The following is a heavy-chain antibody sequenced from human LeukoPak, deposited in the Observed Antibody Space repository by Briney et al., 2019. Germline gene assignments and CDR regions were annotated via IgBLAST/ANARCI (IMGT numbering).Heavy chain of an antibody. CDR2: ISSSSSYI. CDR1: GFPFSSNR. J-gene: IGHJ4*02. Sequence: PGGSLRLSGAAPGFPFSSNRITWVRQAQGKGRSWVPSISSSSSYIYYADSVKGRFTISRDNAKNSLYLQMNSLRADDTAVYYCARVGGGYSYGPNDYWGQGTLVTVSS. D-gene: IGHD5-18*01. CDR3: ARVGGGYSYGPNDY. V-gene: IGHV3-21*01.